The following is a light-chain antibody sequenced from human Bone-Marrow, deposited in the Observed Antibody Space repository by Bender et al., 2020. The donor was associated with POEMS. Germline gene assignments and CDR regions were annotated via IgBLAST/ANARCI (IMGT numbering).Light chain of an antibody. J-gene: IGLJ2*01. V-gene: IGLV1-44*01. CDR3: CSFVGSSTL. CDR1: SSNIGTNP. Sequence: QSVLTQPPSASGTPGQRVTISCSGSSSNIGTNPVNWYQQLPGTAPKLLIYINNQRPSGVPDRFSGSKSGNTASLTISGLQAEDEGDYYCCSFVGSSTLFGGGTTLTVL. CDR2: INN.